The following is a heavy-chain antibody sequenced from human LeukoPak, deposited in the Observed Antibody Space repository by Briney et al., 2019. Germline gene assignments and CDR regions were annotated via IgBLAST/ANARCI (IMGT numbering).Heavy chain of an antibody. CDR1: GGSISSSSYY. J-gene: IGHJ6*03. V-gene: IGHV4-39*01. CDR2: IYYSGST. CDR3: ARQSGSYGVYYYYMDV. D-gene: IGHD1-26*01. Sequence: SETLSLTCTVSGGSISSSSYYWGWIRQPPGKGLEWIGSIYYSGSTYHNPSLKSRVTISVDTSKNQFSLKLSSVTAADTAVYYCARQSGSYGVYYYYMDVWGKGTTVTISS.